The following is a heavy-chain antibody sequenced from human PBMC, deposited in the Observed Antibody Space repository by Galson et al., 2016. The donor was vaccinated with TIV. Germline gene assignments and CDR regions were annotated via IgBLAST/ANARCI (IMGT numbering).Heavy chain of an antibody. V-gene: IGHV4-59*11. D-gene: IGHD2-8*01. CDR3: ARDNANFPRALDY. Sequence: LTCTVSGGSISSHYCSWIRQPPGKGLEWIGNIYYTGTTNSNPSLRSRVTISGDISKNQFSLKLRSVTAADTAVYYCARDNANFPRALDYWGQGTLVTVSS. CDR2: IYYTGTT. J-gene: IGHJ4*02. CDR1: GGSISSHY.